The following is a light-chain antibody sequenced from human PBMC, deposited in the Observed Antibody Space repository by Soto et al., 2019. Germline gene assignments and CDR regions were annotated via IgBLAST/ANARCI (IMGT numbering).Light chain of an antibody. CDR2: DVS. J-gene: IGLJ1*01. CDR1: SSDVGGYNY. Sequence: QSALTQTASVSGSPGQSITISCTGTSSDVGGYNYVSWYQQLQGKAPKLMIYDVSNRPSGVSNRFSGSKSGNTASLTISGLQAEDEADYYCSSYTSSSTLFGTGTKLTVL. CDR3: SSYTSSSTL. V-gene: IGLV2-14*01.